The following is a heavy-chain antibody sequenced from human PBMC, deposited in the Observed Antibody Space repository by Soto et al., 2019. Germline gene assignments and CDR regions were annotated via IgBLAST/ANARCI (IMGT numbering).Heavy chain of an antibody. CDR1: GGSFSGYY. J-gene: IGHJ3*02. D-gene: IGHD3-9*01. CDR2: INHSGST. CDR3: ASTTYYDILTGYLDAFDI. V-gene: IGHV4-34*01. Sequence: QVQLQQWGAGLLKPSETLSLTCAVYGGSFSGYYWSWIRQPPGKGLEWIGEINHSGSTHYNPSLKSRVTISVDTSKNQFSLKLSSVTAADTAVYYCASTTYYDILTGYLDAFDIWGQGTMVTVSS.